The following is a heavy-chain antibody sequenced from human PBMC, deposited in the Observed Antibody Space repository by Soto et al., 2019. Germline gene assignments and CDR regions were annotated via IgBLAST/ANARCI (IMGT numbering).Heavy chain of an antibody. V-gene: IGHV5-10-1*01. CDR2: IDPSDSYT. CDR3: ARLDYYDSSGYYGSPYYYGMDV. CDR1: GYSFTSYW. D-gene: IGHD3-22*01. Sequence: GESRKISCKGSGYSFTSYWISWVRQMPGKGLEWLGRIDPSDSYTNYSPSFQGHVTISADKSISTAYLQWSSLKASDTAMYYCARLDYYDSSGYYGSPYYYGMDVWGQGTTVTVSS. J-gene: IGHJ6*02.